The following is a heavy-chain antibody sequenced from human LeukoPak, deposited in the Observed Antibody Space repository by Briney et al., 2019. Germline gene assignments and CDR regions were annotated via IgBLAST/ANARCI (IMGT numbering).Heavy chain of an antibody. D-gene: IGHD3-10*01. CDR3: AAPRYGSGSYFAFDI. V-gene: IGHV5-51*01. J-gene: IGHJ3*02. CDR2: IYPGDSDA. CDR1: GYSFTSYW. Sequence: GESLKISCKGSGYSFTSYWIGWVRQMPGKGLEWMGIIYPGDSDARYSPSFQGPVTISADKTISTAYLKWSRLKASDTAMYYCAAPRYGSGSYFAFDIWGQGTMVTVSS.